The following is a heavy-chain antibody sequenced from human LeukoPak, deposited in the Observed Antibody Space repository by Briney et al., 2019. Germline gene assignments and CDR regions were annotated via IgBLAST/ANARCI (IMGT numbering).Heavy chain of an antibody. CDR1: GGSISNYY. J-gene: IGHJ5*02. V-gene: IGHV4-59*08. Sequence: SETLSLTCTVSGGSISNYYWSWIRQPPGKGLEWIGYVYYSGSTNYNPSLKSRVAISVDTSKNQFSLRLSSVTAADTATYYCARLRQQLTRNWFDPWGQGTLVTVSS. CDR3: ARLRQQLTRNWFDP. CDR2: VYYSGST. D-gene: IGHD1-1*01.